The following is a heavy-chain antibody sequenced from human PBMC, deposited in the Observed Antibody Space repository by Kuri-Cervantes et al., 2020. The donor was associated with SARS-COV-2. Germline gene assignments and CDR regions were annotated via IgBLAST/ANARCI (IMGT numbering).Heavy chain of an antibody. CDR2: IYTSGST. J-gene: IGHJ4*02. V-gene: IGHV4-61*02. CDR1: GGSISSGSYY. D-gene: IGHD3-16*02. Sequence: SCTVSGGSISSGSYYWSWIRQPAGKGLEWIGRIYTSGSTNYNPSLKSRVTISVDTSKNQFSLKLSSVTAADTAVYYCASSRASMITFGGVIDNFDYWGQGTLVTDSS. CDR3: ASSRASMITFGGVIDNFDY.